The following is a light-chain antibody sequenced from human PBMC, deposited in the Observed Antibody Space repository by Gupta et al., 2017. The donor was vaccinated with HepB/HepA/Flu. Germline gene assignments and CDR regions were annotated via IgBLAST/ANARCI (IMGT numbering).Light chain of an antibody. CDR2: NVN. Sequence: RAITISCTGGIHAIGTFYYVSWYQQRPGKAPHVLIFNVNERPSGVSVRFSGSKSGNTASLTISGRQEEDEADYYYCSYERGGNLLFGTGTKVTVL. CDR3: CSYERGGNLL. J-gene: IGLJ1*01. CDR1: IHAIGTFYY. V-gene: IGLV2-14*03.